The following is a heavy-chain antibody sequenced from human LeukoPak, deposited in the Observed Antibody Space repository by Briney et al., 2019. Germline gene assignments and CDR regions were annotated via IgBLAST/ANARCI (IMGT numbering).Heavy chain of an antibody. D-gene: IGHD3-10*01. CDR1: GFTVSSSY. CDR2: IFSGGGT. Sequence: PGGSLRLSCAASGFTVSSSYMNWVRQAPGKGLEWVSLIFSGGGTYYADSVKGRFTISRDNSKNTLFLQMNSLRAEDTAVYYCARTLALYGSGSFFDFWGQGTLVTVSS. J-gene: IGHJ4*02. CDR3: ARTLALYGSGSFFDF. V-gene: IGHV3-53*05.